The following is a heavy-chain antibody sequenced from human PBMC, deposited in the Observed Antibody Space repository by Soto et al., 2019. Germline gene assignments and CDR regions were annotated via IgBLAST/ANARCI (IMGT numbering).Heavy chain of an antibody. CDR1: GFIFSSYW. CDR3: AREGQFDY. V-gene: IGHV3-7*03. J-gene: IGHJ4*02. D-gene: IGHD4-4*01. Sequence: GGSLRLSCAASGFIFSSYWMSWVRQAPGKGLEWVANIKQDGSETYYVDSVKGRFTISRDNAKNSLYLQMNTLRAEDTAVYYCAREGQFDYWGQGTLVTVSS. CDR2: IKQDGSET.